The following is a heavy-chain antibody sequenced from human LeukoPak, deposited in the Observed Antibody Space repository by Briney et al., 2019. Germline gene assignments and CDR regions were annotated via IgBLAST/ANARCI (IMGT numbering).Heavy chain of an antibody. CDR2: IIPIFGTA. D-gene: IGHD1-1*01. CDR1: GGTFSSYA. J-gene: IGHJ5*02. V-gene: IGHV1-69*13. CDR3: AQEPHDGWFDP. Sequence: GASVKVSCKASGGTFSSYAISWVRQAPGQGLEWMGGIIPIFGTANYAQKFQGRVTITADESTSTAYMELSSLRSEDTAVCYCAQEPHDGWFDPWGQGTLVTVSS.